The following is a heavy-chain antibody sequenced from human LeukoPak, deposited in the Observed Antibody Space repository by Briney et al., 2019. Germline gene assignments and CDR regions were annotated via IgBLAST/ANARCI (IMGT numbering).Heavy chain of an antibody. CDR2: INTNTGNP. Sequence: ASVKVSCKASGYTFTGYYMHWVRQAPGQGLEWMGWINTNTGNPTYAQGFTGRFVFSLDTSVSTAYLQISSLKAEDTAVYYCARDKSPADFSSSWSANYMDVWGKGTTVTVSS. J-gene: IGHJ6*03. CDR1: GYTFTGYY. CDR3: ARDKSPADFSSSWSANYMDV. V-gene: IGHV7-4-1*02. D-gene: IGHD6-13*01.